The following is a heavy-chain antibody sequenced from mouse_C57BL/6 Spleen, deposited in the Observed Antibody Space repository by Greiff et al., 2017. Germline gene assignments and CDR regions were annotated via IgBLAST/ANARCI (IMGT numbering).Heavy chain of an antibody. CDR3: ARSYDYDVWFAY. J-gene: IGHJ3*01. D-gene: IGHD2-4*01. CDR2: IHPNSGST. V-gene: IGHV1-64*01. CDR1: GYTFTSYW. Sequence: QVQLLQPGAELVQPGASVKLSCKASGYTFTSYWMHWVKQRPGQGLEWIGMIHPNSGSTNYKEKFKSKATLTVEKSSSTAYMQLSSLTSEDTAVYYCARSYDYDVWFAYWGQGTLVTVSA.